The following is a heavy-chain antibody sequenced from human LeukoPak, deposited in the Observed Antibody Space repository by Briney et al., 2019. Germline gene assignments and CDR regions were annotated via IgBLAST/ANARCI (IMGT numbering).Heavy chain of an antibody. Sequence: GGSLRLSCAASGFTVSTNYMSWVRQAPEKGLEWVSIIYDSGTTYYVDSVKGRFTISRDNSKNTLYLQMNSLRAEDTAVYYCARWHTSGNNYYYDYWGQGTLVTVSS. CDR3: ARWHTSGNNYYYDY. J-gene: IGHJ4*02. CDR1: GFTVSTNY. CDR2: IYDSGTT. D-gene: IGHD3-22*01. V-gene: IGHV3-53*01.